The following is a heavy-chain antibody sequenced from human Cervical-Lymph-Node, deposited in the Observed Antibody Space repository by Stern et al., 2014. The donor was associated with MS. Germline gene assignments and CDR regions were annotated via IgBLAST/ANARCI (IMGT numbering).Heavy chain of an antibody. CDR2: IYPSDSDT. Sequence: EVQLVESGAEVKKPGESLKISCKGSGYSFASYWIGWVRQMPGKGLEWMGIIYPSDSDTKYSPSFQGQVPISADKSINPAYLQWGRLKASDTAMYYCARRHCSSRRCGWFDPWGQGTLVTVSS. J-gene: IGHJ5*02. D-gene: IGHD2-2*01. V-gene: IGHV5-51*01. CDR1: GYSFASYW. CDR3: ARRHCSSRRCGWFDP.